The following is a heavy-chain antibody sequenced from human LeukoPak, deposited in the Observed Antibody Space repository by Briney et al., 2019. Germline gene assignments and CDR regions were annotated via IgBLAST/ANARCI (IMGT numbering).Heavy chain of an antibody. V-gene: IGHV3-23*01. CDR2: ITGSYDST. Sequence: GGSLRLSCAASGFTFSNYAMSWVRQAPGKGLEWVSAITGSYDSTNYADSVKGRFTISRDNAKNSLFLQMNSLRDEDTAVYYCAKISSGSYGYFDYWGQGTLVTVSS. CDR1: GFTFSNYA. J-gene: IGHJ4*02. D-gene: IGHD3-10*01. CDR3: AKISSGSYGYFDY.